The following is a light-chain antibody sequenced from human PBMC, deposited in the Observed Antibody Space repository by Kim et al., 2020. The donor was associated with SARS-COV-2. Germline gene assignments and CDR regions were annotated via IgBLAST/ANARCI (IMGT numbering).Light chain of an antibody. CDR1: QKISTW. CDR2: DAS. J-gene: IGKJ2*03. V-gene: IGKV1-5*01. CDR3: QQYNSYR. Sequence: GDRVTSACRASQKISTWLAWYQQKPGKVPKVLIYDASSLESGVPSRFSGSGSGTEFTLTISSLQPDDFATYYCQQYNSYRFGQGTKVDIK.